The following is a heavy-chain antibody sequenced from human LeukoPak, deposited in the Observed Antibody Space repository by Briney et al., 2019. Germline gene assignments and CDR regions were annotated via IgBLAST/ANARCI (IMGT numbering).Heavy chain of an antibody. J-gene: IGHJ3*02. D-gene: IGHD7-27*01. Sequence: SVKASCKASGGSFSSYAISWVRQAPGQGLEWMGRIIPILGIAKYAQKFQGRVTITADKTTRTAYMELSSLRSEDMAVYYCARERSENWGSLTYAYDIWGQGTMVTVSS. CDR1: GGSFSSYA. CDR2: IIPILGIA. V-gene: IGHV1-69*04. CDR3: ARERSENWGSLTYAYDI.